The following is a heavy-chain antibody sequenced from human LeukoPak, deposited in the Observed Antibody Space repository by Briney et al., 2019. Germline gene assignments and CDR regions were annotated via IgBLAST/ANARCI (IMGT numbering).Heavy chain of an antibody. J-gene: IGHJ6*03. CDR2: ISAYNGNT. D-gene: IGHD2-15*01. V-gene: IGHV1-2*02. CDR3: ARGSGGSFYYYMDV. CDR1: GYTFTGYY. Sequence: ASVKVSCKASGYTFTGYYMHWVRQAPGQGLEWMGWISAYNGNTNYAQKFQGRVTMTRETSISTAYMELSRLRSDDTAVYYCARGSGGSFYYYMDVWGKGNTVTISS.